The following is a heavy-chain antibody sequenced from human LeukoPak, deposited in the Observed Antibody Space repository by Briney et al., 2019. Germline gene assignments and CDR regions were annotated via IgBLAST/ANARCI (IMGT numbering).Heavy chain of an antibody. V-gene: IGHV3-30*04. CDR1: GFTFSSYA. Sequence: GGSLRLSCAASGFTFSSYAMHWVRQAPGKGLKGVAVISYDGSNKYYADSVKGRFTISRDNSKNTLYLQMNSLRAEDTAVYYCARDPWLRWPENYFDYWGQGTLVTVSS. D-gene: IGHD4-23*01. J-gene: IGHJ4*02. CDR2: ISYDGSNK. CDR3: ARDPWLRWPENYFDY.